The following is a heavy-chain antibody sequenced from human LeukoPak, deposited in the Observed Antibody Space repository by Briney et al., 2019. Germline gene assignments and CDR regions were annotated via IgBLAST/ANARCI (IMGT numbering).Heavy chain of an antibody. J-gene: IGHJ4*02. CDR2: FDPEDGET. D-gene: IGHD3-10*01. Sequence: ASVKVSCKVSGYTLTELSMHWVRQALGKGLEWMGGFDPEDGETIYAQKFQGRVTMTEDTSTDTAYMELSSLRSEDTAVYYCATAVAHYYGSGSYYPYYFDYWGQGTLVTVSS. V-gene: IGHV1-24*01. CDR3: ATAVAHYYGSGSYYPYYFDY. CDR1: GYTLTELS.